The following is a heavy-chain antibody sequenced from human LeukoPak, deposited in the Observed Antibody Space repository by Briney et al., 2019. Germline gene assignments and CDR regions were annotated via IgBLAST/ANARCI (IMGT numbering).Heavy chain of an antibody. CDR2: MYHSGST. Sequence: SETVSLTCAVSGYSIGSGYYWGWIRQPPGKGLEGIGSMYHSGSTYYNPALKSRVTISVDKSKNQFSLKLSAVTAADTAVYYCARPDYWGQGTLVTVSS. J-gene: IGHJ4*02. CDR1: GYSIGSGYY. V-gene: IGHV4-38-2*01. CDR3: ARPDY.